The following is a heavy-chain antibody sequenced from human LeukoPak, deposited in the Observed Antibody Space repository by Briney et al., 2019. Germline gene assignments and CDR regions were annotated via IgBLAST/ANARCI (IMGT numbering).Heavy chain of an antibody. Sequence: GGSLRLSCAASGFNFNRYWMNWVRQAPGKGLEWVSYISGSSSAIHYADSVKGRFTISRDNANNSLYLQMNSLRAEDTAVYYCARGCGSLSLGYWGQGTLVAVSS. J-gene: IGHJ4*02. CDR1: GFNFNRYW. CDR3: ARGCGSLSLGY. CDR2: ISGSSSAI. D-gene: IGHD1-26*01. V-gene: IGHV3-48*04.